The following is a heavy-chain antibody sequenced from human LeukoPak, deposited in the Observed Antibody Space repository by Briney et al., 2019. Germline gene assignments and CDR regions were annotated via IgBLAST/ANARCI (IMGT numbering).Heavy chain of an antibody. V-gene: IGHV3-73*01. J-gene: IGHJ6*03. CDR1: GFNFNDSA. D-gene: IGHD2-21*02. CDR3: ARLPMLSQDYCGGDCREEDTYYYYYVDV. CDR2: IRSKANSYAT. Sequence: GGSLRLSCAASGFNFNDSAMHWVRQASGEGLEWIGLIRSKANSYATAYGASVKGRFTISRDDSKNTAYLQINSLNAEDTAVYYCARLPMLSQDYCGGDCREEDTYYYYYVDVWGKGITVTVSS.